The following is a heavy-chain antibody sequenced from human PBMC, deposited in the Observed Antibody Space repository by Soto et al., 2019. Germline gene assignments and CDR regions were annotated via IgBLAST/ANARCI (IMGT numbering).Heavy chain of an antibody. J-gene: IGHJ4*02. D-gene: IGHD3-3*01. Sequence: PSETLSLTCTVSGGSISSYYWSWIRQPPGKGLGWIGYIYYSGSTNYNPSLKSRVTISVDTSKNQFSLKLSSVTAADTAVYYCARLGSDFWSGYLDYWGQGTLVTVSS. CDR2: IYYSGST. CDR3: ARLGSDFWSGYLDY. CDR1: GGSISSYY. V-gene: IGHV4-59*08.